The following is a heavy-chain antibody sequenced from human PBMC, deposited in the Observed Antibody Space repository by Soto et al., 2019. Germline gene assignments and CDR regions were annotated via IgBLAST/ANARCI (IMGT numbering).Heavy chain of an antibody. CDR2: ISSSSSYI. J-gene: IGHJ6*02. V-gene: IGHV3-21*01. D-gene: IGHD3-22*01. Sequence: VVSLRLSCAASGVTFSSYSMNWVRQAPGKGLEWVSSISSSSSYIYYADSVKGRFTISRDNAKNSLYLQMNSLRAEDTAVYYCARSTYYDSSGYYSLYYYYGMDVWGQGTTVTVS. CDR3: ARSTYYDSSGYYSLYYYYGMDV. CDR1: GVTFSSYS.